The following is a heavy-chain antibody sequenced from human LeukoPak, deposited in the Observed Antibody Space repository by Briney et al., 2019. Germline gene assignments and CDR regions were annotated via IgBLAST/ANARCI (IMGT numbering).Heavy chain of an antibody. Sequence: SETLSLTCTVYGGSVSSYYWSWIRQPAGKGLEWIGRTYTSGSTNYNPSLKSRVTVSVDTSKNQFSLKLSSVTAADTAVYYCARNFPGRTEDVWGKGTTVTVSS. J-gene: IGHJ6*04. CDR1: GGSVSSYY. CDR3: ARNFPGRTEDV. V-gene: IGHV4-4*07. CDR2: TYTSGST.